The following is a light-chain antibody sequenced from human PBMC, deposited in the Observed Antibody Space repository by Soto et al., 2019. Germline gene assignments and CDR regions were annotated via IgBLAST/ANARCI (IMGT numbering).Light chain of an antibody. CDR1: SSDVGGYNY. J-gene: IGLJ1*01. CDR3: CSYTTSNTRQIV. CDR2: DVS. Sequence: QSVLTQPASVSGSPGQSITISCTGTSSDVGGYNYVSWYQQHPGKAPKFMIYDVSNRPSGVSNRFSGSKSGNTASLTISALQAEDEADYYCCSYTTSNTRQIVFGTGTKVTVL. V-gene: IGLV2-14*01.